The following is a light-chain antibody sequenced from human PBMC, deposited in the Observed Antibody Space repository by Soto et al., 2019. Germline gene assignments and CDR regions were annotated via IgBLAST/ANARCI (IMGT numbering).Light chain of an antibody. CDR1: NSDIVIYKY. Sequence: QSALTQPRSVSGSPGQSVTISCIGTNSDIVIYKYVSWYQHHPGKAPKLIISDVSKRPSGVPDRFSGSKSGNTASLTISGLQIDDEAYYYCCSYAGSATFVVFGGGTKLTVL. J-gene: IGLJ2*01. CDR2: DVS. V-gene: IGLV2-11*01. CDR3: CSYAGSATFVV.